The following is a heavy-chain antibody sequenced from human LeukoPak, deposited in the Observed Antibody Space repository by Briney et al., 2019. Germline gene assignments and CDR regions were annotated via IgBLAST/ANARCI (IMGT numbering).Heavy chain of an antibody. CDR3: ARLLLWFSWFDP. Sequence: PSETLSLTCAVYGGSFSGYYWSWIRQPPGKGLEWIGEINHSGSTNYNPSLKSRVTISVDTSKNQFSLKLSSVTAADTAVYYCARLLLWFSWFDPWGQGTLVTVSS. V-gene: IGHV4-34*01. J-gene: IGHJ5*02. CDR1: GGSFSGYY. CDR2: INHSGST. D-gene: IGHD3-10*01.